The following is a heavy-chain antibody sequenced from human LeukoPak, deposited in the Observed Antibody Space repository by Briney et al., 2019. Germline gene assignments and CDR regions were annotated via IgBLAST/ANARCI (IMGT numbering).Heavy chain of an antibody. J-gene: IGHJ4*02. Sequence: RGESLKISCKGLGYSFSSYWNAWVRPRPGKGLEWMGIIYPGGSETRYDPSFQGQVTISADSSTSTAYLQWSSLRASDTAMYYCARASRDGYNQNFDHWGQGTLVTVSS. V-gene: IGHV5-51*01. D-gene: IGHD5-24*01. CDR2: IYPGGSET. CDR1: GYSFSSYW. CDR3: ARASRDGYNQNFDH.